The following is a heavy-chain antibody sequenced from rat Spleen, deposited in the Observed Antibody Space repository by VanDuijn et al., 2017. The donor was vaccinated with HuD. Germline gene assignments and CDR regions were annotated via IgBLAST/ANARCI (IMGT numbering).Heavy chain of an antibody. CDR2: IWNTGGT. Sequence: QVQLKESGPGLVQPSQTLSLTCTVAGFSLTSYNVHWVRQPPGKGLEWMGVIWNTGGTRYNSALKSRLSISKDTSKSQVFLKMNSLQTEDTATYYCARDRTGPFDSWGQGVMVTVSS. CDR3: ARDRTGPFDS. D-gene: IGHD4-2*01. V-gene: IGHV2-41*01. J-gene: IGHJ2*01. CDR1: GFSLTSYN.